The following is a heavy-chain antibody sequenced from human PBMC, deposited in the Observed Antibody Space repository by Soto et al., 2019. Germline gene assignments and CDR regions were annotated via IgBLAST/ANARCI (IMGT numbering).Heavy chain of an antibody. CDR1: GGSISSGDYY. Sequence: SETLSLTCTVSGGSISSGDYYWSWIRQPPGKGLEWIGYIYYSGSTYYNPSLKSRVTISVDTSKNQFSLKLSSVTAADTAVYYCARRQQLARPSVWFDPWGQGTLVTVSS. CDR3: ARRQQLARPSVWFDP. CDR2: IYYSGST. V-gene: IGHV4-30-4*01. J-gene: IGHJ5*02. D-gene: IGHD6-13*01.